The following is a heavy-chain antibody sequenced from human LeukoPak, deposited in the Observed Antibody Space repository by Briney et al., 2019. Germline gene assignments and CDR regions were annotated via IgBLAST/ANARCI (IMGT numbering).Heavy chain of an antibody. CDR1: GGTFSSYA. J-gene: IGHJ4*02. CDR2: IIPILGIA. D-gene: IGHD6-13*01. CDR3: AGEDSSSWYVF. V-gene: IGHV1-69*04. Sequence: SVTVSCKASGGTFSSYAISWVRQAPGQGLEWMGRIIPILGIANYAQKFQGRVTITADKSTSTAYMELSSLRSEDTAVYYCAGEDSSSWYVFWGQGTLVTVSS.